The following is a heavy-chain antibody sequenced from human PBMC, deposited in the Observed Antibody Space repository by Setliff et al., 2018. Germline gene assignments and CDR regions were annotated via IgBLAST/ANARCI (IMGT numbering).Heavy chain of an antibody. CDR3: VKERSGFYGDF. J-gene: IGHJ4*02. CDR2: ISHDGTNK. V-gene: IGHV3-30*02. CDR1: GFSFSHYA. Sequence: PGGSLRLSCAASGFSFSHYAMHWVRQAPGKGLEWVALISHDGTNKYYGDSVKGRFTISRDDSENMVYLQMNGLRAEDTSVYYCVKERSGFYGDFWGQGTLVTVSS. D-gene: IGHD3-22*01.